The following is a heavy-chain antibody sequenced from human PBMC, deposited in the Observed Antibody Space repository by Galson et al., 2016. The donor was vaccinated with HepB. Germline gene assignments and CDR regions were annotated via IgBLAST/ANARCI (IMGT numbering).Heavy chain of an antibody. CDR3: ARDFEGYFDL. J-gene: IGHJ2*01. V-gene: IGHV3-48*04. CDR1: GFSFITYS. Sequence: SLRLSCAASGFSFITYSLHWVRQSPGKGLEWVSYISPSGTTTYYADSVKGRFTISRVNAKNSLYLQMNSLRAEDTALYYCARDFEGYFDLWGRGTLVTVSS. CDR2: ISPSGTTT.